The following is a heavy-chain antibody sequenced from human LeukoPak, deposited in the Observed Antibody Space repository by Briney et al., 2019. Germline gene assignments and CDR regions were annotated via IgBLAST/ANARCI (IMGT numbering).Heavy chain of an antibody. D-gene: IGHD3-3*01. CDR2: IYTSGST. J-gene: IGHJ3*02. V-gene: IGHV4-4*07. Sequence: KTSETLSLTRTVSGGSISSYYWSWIRQPAGKGLEWIGRIYTSGSTNYNPSLKSRVTMSVDTSKNQFSLKLSSVTAADTAVYYCARGRFYYDFWSGYSGDFATGAFDIWGQGTMVTVSS. CDR3: ARGRFYYDFWSGYSGDFATGAFDI. CDR1: GGSISSYY.